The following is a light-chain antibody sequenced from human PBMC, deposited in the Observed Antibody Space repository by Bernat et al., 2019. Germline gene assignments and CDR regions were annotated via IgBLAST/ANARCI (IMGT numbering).Light chain of an antibody. Sequence: EIVMTQSPATLSVSPGERATLSCRASQSVSNNLAWYQQKPGQAPRLLIYGASTRATGIPDRFSGSGSGTEFTLTISSLQSEDFAVYYCQQYYNWPRTFGGGTKVEIK. V-gene: IGKV3-15*01. J-gene: IGKJ4*01. CDR2: GAS. CDR1: QSVSNN. CDR3: QQYYNWPRT.